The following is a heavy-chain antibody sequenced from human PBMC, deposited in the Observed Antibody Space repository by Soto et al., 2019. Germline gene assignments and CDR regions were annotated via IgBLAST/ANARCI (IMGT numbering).Heavy chain of an antibody. V-gene: IGHV4-59*01. Sequence: PSEILSLACTVSGGSISSYYWSWIRQPAGKGLAWIGCIYYSGSTNYNPSLKSRVTISVDTSKKQFSLKLSSVTAADTAVYYCEREGCSSTSCYPPYYYYGMDVWGQGTTVT. D-gene: IGHD2-2*01. CDR1: GGSISSYY. CDR2: IYYSGST. J-gene: IGHJ6*02. CDR3: EREGCSSTSCYPPYYYYGMDV.